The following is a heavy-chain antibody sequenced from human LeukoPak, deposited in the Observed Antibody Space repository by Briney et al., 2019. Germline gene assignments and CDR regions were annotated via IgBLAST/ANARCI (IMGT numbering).Heavy chain of an antibody. CDR1: GGSFSGYY. V-gene: IGHV4-34*01. CDR3: ACGGDCLDY. Sequence: PSETLSLTCAVYGGSFSGYYWSWIRQPPGKGLEWIGEINHSGSTNYNPSLKSRVTISVDTSKNQFSLKPSSVTAADTAVYYCACGGDCLDYWGQGTLVTVSS. CDR2: INHSGST. D-gene: IGHD2-21*01. J-gene: IGHJ4*02.